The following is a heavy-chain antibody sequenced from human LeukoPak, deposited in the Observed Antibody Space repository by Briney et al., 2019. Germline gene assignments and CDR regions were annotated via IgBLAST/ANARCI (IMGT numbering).Heavy chain of an antibody. CDR3: AGDKSGNSGWYPYFDY. CDR1: GYSFTSYD. V-gene: IGHV1-8*02. CDR2: MNPNSGNT. D-gene: IGHD6-19*01. J-gene: IGHJ4*02. Sequence: GASVKVSCKASGYSFTSYDINWVRQATGQGLEWMGWMNPNSGNTGYAQKFQGRVTMTRDASISTAYMELSRLRSDDTAVYYCAGDKSGNSGWYPYFDYWGQGTLVTVSS.